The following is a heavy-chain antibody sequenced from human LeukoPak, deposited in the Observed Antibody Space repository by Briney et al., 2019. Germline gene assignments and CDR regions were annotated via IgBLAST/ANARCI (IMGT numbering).Heavy chain of an antibody. CDR3: AKEGEHHLVPDY. J-gene: IGHJ4*02. CDR1: GYTFTGYY. V-gene: IGHV1-2*02. D-gene: IGHD6-13*01. CDR2: INPNSGGT. Sequence: ASVKVPCKASGYTFTGYYMHWVRQAPGQGLEWMGWINPNSGGTNYAQKFQGRVTMTRDTSISTAYMELSSLRSHDTAVYYCAKEGEHHLVPDYWGQGTLVTVSS.